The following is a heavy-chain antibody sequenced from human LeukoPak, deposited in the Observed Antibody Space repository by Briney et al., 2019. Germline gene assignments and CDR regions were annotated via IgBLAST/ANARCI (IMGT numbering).Heavy chain of an antibody. CDR1: GFTFDDYA. J-gene: IGHJ2*01. CDR2: ISYNSDTI. Sequence: GGSLRLSCAASGFTFDDYAMHWVRQAPGKGLEWVSGISYNSDTIAYADSVKSRFTISRDNAKNSLYLQMNSLRAEDTALYYCAKDYCGGDCYSGWYFDLWGRGTLVTVSS. CDR3: AKDYCGGDCYSGWYFDL. D-gene: IGHD2-21*02. V-gene: IGHV3-9*01.